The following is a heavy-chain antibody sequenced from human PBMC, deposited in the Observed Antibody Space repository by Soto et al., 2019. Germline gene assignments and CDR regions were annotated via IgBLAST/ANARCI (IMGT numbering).Heavy chain of an antibody. Sequence: QVQLVQSGAEVKKPGASVKVSCKASGYSFTTFGISWVRQAPGHGLEWMGWISAYNGNTNYAQKLQGRVTMTTDTSTSTVYMDLRSLRSDDTAVYCCARDLFAFDSSGYWGQGTLVTVSS. CDR1: GYSFTTFG. D-gene: IGHD3-22*01. V-gene: IGHV1-18*01. CDR2: ISAYNGNT. J-gene: IGHJ4*02. CDR3: ARDLFAFDSSGY.